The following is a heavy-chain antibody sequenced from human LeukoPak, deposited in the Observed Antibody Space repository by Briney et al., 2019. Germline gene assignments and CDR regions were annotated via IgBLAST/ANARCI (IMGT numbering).Heavy chain of an antibody. D-gene: IGHD3-16*01. J-gene: IGHJ4*02. Sequence: GGSLRLSCAASGFSFSRYWMHWVRQAPGKGLVWVSRTNSDGSSTSYADSVTGRFTISRDNARNTLYLQMNSLRAEDTAVYYCARERGAYYYDLWGQGTLVTVSS. CDR1: GFSFSRYW. V-gene: IGHV3-74*01. CDR3: ARERGAYYYDL. CDR2: TNSDGSST.